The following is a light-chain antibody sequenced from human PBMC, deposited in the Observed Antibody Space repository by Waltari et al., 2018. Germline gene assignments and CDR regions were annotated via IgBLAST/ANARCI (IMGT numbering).Light chain of an antibody. Sequence: DVLMTQSPPSLPVTLGQPASISCRSSQSLVLSDGNTYLNWFQQRPGQSPRRLIYQVSKRDSGVPDRFSGSGSGTDFKLEISRVEADDVGDYYCMQGASWPWTFGQGTKVEIK. V-gene: IGKV2-30*01. CDR1: QSLVLSDGNTY. J-gene: IGKJ1*01. CDR3: MQGASWPWT. CDR2: QVS.